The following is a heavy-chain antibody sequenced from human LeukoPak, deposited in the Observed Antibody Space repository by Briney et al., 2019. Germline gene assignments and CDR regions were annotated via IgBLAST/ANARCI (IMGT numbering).Heavy chain of an antibody. Sequence: PGGSLRLSCAASGFTFSNYWMHWVRHAPGKGLVWVSRINSDGINTSYADSVKGRFIISRDNSKNTLYLQMNSLRAEDTAVYYCHCSGGNCYKPWGQGTLVTVSS. V-gene: IGHV3-74*01. J-gene: IGHJ5*02. D-gene: IGHD2-15*01. CDR3: HCSGGNCYKP. CDR2: INSDGINT. CDR1: GFTFSNYW.